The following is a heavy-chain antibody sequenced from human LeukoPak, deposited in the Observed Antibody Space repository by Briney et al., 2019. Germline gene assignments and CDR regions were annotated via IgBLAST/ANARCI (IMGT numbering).Heavy chain of an antibody. J-gene: IGHJ4*02. CDR1: GGSFSGYY. CDR2: INHSGST. D-gene: IGHD1-1*01. Sequence: SETLSLTCAVYGGSFSGYYWSWIRQPPGKGLEWIGEINHSGSTNYNPSLKSRVTISVDTSNNQFSLKLSSVTAADTAVYYCARHYWNYFDYWGQGTLVTVSS. CDR3: ARHYWNYFDY. V-gene: IGHV4-34*01.